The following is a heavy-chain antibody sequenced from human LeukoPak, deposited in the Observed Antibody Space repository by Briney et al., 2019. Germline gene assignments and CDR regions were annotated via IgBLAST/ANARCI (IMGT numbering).Heavy chain of an antibody. CDR1: GFTFSRHW. CDR3: ARDKASGLRYFDWLTDP. J-gene: IGHJ5*02. Sequence: GGSLRLSCAASGFTFSRHWMGWVRQAPGKGLEYVSAISSNGGSTYYANSVKGRFTISRDNSKNTLYLQMGSLRAEDMAVYYCARDKASGLRYFDWLTDPWGQGTLVTVSS. D-gene: IGHD3-9*01. V-gene: IGHV3-64*01. CDR2: ISSNGGST.